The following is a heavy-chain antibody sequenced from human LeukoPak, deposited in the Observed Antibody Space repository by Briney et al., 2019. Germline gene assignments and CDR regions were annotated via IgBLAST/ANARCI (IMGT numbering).Heavy chain of an antibody. CDR1: GDSVSSNSAA. CDR3: ARGSSRIYYYDSSGYSHAFDY. CDR2: TYYRSKCYT. V-gene: IGHV6-1*01. D-gene: IGHD3-22*01. Sequence: SQTLSPTCAISGDSVSSNSAAWNWVRQSPSRGLEWLGRTYYRSKCYTDYAESVKSRITINPDTSKNQFSLQVNSVTPEDTAVYYCARGSSRIYYYDSSGYSHAFDYWGQGILVTVSS. J-gene: IGHJ4*02.